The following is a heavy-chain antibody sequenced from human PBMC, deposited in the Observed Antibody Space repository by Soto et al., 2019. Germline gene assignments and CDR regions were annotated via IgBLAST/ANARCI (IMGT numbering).Heavy chain of an antibody. J-gene: IGHJ6*02. D-gene: IGHD3-10*01. Sequence: QVQLVQSGAEVKKPGASVKVSCKASGYTFTGYYMHWVRQAPGQGLEWMGWINPNSGGTNYAQKFQGRVTMTRETSIRTAYMELSRLRSDDTAVYYCARGILWFGDLRGGMDVWGQGTTVTVSS. V-gene: IGHV1-2*02. CDR2: INPNSGGT. CDR1: GYTFTGYY. CDR3: ARGILWFGDLRGGMDV.